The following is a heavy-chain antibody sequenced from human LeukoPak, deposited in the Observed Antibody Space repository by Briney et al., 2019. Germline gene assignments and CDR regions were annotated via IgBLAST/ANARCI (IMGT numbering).Heavy chain of an antibody. V-gene: IGHV3-30*02. J-gene: IGHJ4*02. CDR3: VKDNPLDY. CDR2: IRYDGNIK. Sequence: MHWVRQSPGKGLEWVAFIRYDGNIKLYADSMKGRFTISRDNSKNTLYLHINSLRAEDTALYYCVKDNPLDYWGQGTLVIVSS.